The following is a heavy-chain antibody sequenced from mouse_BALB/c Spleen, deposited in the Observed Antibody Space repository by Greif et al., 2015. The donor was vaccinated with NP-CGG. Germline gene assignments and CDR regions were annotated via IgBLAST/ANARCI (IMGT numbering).Heavy chain of an antibody. D-gene: IGHD2-14*01. Sequence: VQLQQSGAELMKPGASVKISCKATGYTFSSYWIEWVKQRPGHGLEWIGEILPGSGSTNYNEKFKGKATFTADTSSNTAYMQLGSLTSEDSAVYYCARPYRYDRRGAMDYWGQGTSVTVSS. J-gene: IGHJ4*01. CDR1: GYTFSSYW. CDR2: ILPGSGST. V-gene: IGHV1-9*01. CDR3: ARPYRYDRRGAMDY.